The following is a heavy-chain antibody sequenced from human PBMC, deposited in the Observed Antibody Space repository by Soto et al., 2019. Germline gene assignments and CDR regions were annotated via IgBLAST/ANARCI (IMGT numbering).Heavy chain of an antibody. CDR1: GYTLTELS. V-gene: IGHV1-24*01. CDR3: AILRLVSGQYSYSYGLDV. CDR2: FDPEDGET. J-gene: IGHJ6*02. Sequence: QVHLVQSGAEVKKPGASVKVSCKVSGYTLTELSMHWVRQAPGAGLEWMGGFDPEDGETIYAQQFQGRVTMTEDTSTDTAYMELSSLRSEDTAVYYCAILRLVSGQYSYSYGLDVWGQGTTVTVSS. D-gene: IGHD1-26*01.